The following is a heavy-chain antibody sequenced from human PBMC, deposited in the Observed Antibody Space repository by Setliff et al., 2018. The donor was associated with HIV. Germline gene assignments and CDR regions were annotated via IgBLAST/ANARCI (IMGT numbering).Heavy chain of an antibody. V-gene: IGHV3-74*03. CDR3: ARSGGDCSGISCYSLWFDP. J-gene: IGHJ5*02. CDR1: GFTFSTYW. CDR2: INNDGRKT. Sequence: GGSLRLSCAASGFTFSTYWMHWVRQAPGKGLVWVSHINNDGRKTTYADSVKGRFTVSRDNANNMLFLQMNSLRTEDTAVYYCARSGGDCSGISCYSLWFDPWGHGTLVTVSS. D-gene: IGHD2-15*01.